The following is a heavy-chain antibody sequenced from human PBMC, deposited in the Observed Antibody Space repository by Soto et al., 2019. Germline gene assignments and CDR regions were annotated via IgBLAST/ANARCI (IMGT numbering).Heavy chain of an antibody. CDR1: SGSIRSYS. V-gene: IGHV4-59*01. CDR2: IYYSGST. J-gene: IGHJ3*02. Sequence: PEPLSLPSTRSSGSIRSYSWTSIRQPRGKGLEWIGYIYYSGSTNYNPSLKSRVTISVDTSKNQFSVKLSSVTAADTAVYYCARVLYYYDSSGYRGDAFDIWGQGTMVTVSS. CDR3: ARVLYYYDSSGYRGDAFDI. D-gene: IGHD3-22*01.